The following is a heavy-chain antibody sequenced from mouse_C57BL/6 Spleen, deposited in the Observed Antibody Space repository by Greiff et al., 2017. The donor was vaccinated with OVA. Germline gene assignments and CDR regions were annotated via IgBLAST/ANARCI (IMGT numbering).Heavy chain of an antibody. J-gene: IGHJ2*01. CDR2: ISSGGSYT. CDR3: ARRRDSFFDY. CDR1: GFTFSSYG. V-gene: IGHV5-6*02. Sequence: DVMLVESGGDLVKPGGSLKLSCAASGFTFSSYGMSWVRQTPDKRLEWVATISSGGSYTYYPDSVKGRFTISRDNAKNTLYLQMSSLKSEDTAMYYCARRRDSFFDYWGQGTTLTVSS.